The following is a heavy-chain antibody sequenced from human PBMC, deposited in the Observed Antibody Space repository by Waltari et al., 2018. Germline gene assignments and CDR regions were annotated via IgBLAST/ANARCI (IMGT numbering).Heavy chain of an antibody. CDR2: IYSGGST. CDR3: ARHWEYYDFWSGPLNYGMDV. J-gene: IGHJ6*02. Sequence: EVQLVESGGGLIQPGGSLRLSCAASGFTVSSNYMSWVRQAPGKGLEWVSVIYSGGSTYYADSGKGRFTISRDNSKNTLYLQMNSLRAEDTAVYYCARHWEYYDFWSGPLNYGMDVWGQGTTVTVSS. D-gene: IGHD3-3*01. CDR1: GFTVSSNY. V-gene: IGHV3-53*01.